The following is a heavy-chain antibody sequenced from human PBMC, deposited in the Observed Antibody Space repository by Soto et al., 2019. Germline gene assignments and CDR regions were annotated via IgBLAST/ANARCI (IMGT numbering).Heavy chain of an antibody. CDR1: GFTFSSYG. CDR2: IWYDGGNK. CDR3: ARGYSGSYLQYQYFQH. D-gene: IGHD1-26*01. J-gene: IGHJ1*01. V-gene: IGHV3-33*01. Sequence: QVQLVESGGCVVQPGRSLRLSCAAYGFTFSSYGMHWVRQAPGKGLEWVAVIWYDGGNKYYADSVKGRFTISRDNSKNTLYLQMNSLRADDTSVYYCARGYSGSYLQYQYFQHWGQGTLVTVSS.